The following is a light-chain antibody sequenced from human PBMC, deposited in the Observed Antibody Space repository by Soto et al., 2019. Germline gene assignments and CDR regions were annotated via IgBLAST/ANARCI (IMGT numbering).Light chain of an antibody. CDR3: QTWGTGIQV. CDR1: SGHSSYA. CDR2: LNSDGSH. V-gene: IGLV4-69*01. J-gene: IGLJ2*01. Sequence: QPVLTQSPSASASLGASVKLTCTLSSGHSSYAIAWHHQQPEKGPRYLMKLNSDGSHSKGDGIPDRFSGSSSGAERDLTIYSLQSEDEADYYCQTWGTGIQVFGGGTKVTVL.